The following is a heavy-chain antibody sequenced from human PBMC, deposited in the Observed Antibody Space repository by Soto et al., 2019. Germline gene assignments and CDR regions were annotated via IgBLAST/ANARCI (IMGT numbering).Heavy chain of an antibody. Sequence: RGESLKISCKGSGYSFTSYWIGWVRQMPGKGLEWMGIIYPGDSDTRYSPSFQGQVTISADKSISTAYLQWSSLKASDTAMYYCARTERITIFGVAPYYFDYWGQGTLVTVSS. D-gene: IGHD3-3*01. CDR3: ARTERITIFGVAPYYFDY. CDR1: GYSFTSYW. CDR2: IYPGDSDT. V-gene: IGHV5-51*01. J-gene: IGHJ4*02.